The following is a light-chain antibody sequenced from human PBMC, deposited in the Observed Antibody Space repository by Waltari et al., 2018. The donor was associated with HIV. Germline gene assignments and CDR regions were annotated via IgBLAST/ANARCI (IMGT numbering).Light chain of an antibody. CDR2: DTK. J-gene: IGLJ2*01. V-gene: IGLV1-40*01. CDR1: STNIGAGYD. Sequence: QSVLTQPPSVSGAPGQRATIACTGGSTNIGAGYDVHWYRKFPGTAPKLLIYDTKKRPSGVPDRFSGSKSGTSASLAITGLQAEDEADYYCQSFDSSLSAVIFGGGTKLTVL. CDR3: QSFDSSLSAVI.